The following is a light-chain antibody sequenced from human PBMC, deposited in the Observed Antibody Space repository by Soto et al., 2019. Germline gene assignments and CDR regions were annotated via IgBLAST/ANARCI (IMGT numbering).Light chain of an antibody. J-gene: IGLJ1*01. Sequence: QSALTQPASVSGSPGQSITISCTGTSSDVGTYNIVSWYQQHPGKAPKLIIYEVTKRPSGVSNRFSGSKSGNTASLTISGLQAEDEADYHCCSFAGTSTYVFGSGTKVTAL. CDR1: SSDVGTYNI. V-gene: IGLV2-23*02. CDR2: EVT. CDR3: CSFAGTSTYV.